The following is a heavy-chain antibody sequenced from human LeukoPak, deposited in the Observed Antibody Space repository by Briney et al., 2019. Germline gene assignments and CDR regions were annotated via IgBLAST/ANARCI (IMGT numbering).Heavy chain of an antibody. CDR2: IYTSGST. CDR3: ARAPILNWFDP. Sequence: KPSETLSLTCTLSGGSISRGSYYGSWICQPPGKGLEWSGGIYTSGSTNYNPSLKSRVTISVDTSKNQFSLKLSSVTAADTAVYYCARAPILNWFDPWGQGTLVTVSS. V-gene: IGHV4-61*02. J-gene: IGHJ5*02. CDR1: GGSISRGSYY.